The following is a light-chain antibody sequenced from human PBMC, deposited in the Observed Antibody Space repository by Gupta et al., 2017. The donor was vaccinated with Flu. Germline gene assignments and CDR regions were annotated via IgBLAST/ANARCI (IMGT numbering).Light chain of an antibody. V-gene: IGKV2-30*01. CDR3: MQASHGPPLT. CDR2: KVS. Sequence: DVVMTQSPLSLPVTLGQPASVSCRSSQSLVYSDGNTYLNWFHQRPGQSPRRLIYKVSNRDAGVTDRFSGSGSGTDVTMKISGGEAEDVGIYYCMQASHGPPLTFGQGTKLEIK. J-gene: IGKJ2*01. CDR1: QSLVYSDGNTY.